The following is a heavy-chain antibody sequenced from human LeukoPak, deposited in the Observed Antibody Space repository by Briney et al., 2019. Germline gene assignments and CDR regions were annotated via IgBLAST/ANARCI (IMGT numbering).Heavy chain of an antibody. J-gene: IGHJ4*02. V-gene: IGHV1-24*01. CDR2: FVPPDGET. CDR1: GYTLTELS. CDR3: ASRFLYSYGFASRDY. D-gene: IGHD5-18*01. Sequence: ASVKVSCKVSGYTLTELSMHWVRQAPGKGLEWMGGFVPPDGETIYAQKFQGRVTMTADKSTDTAYMELSSLRSEDTAVYYCASRFLYSYGFASRDYWGRGTVVTVSS.